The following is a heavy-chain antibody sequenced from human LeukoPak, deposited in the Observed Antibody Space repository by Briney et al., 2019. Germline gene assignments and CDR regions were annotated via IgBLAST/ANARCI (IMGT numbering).Heavy chain of an antibody. V-gene: IGHV3-11*05. D-gene: IGHD2-21*02. Sequence: GGSLRLSCAASGFTLSDYYMSWIRQAPGRGLEWLSYISTTGSSTKYADSVKGRFTISRDNAKNSLWLQVSSLRVEDTAIYYCARGSGAWSLNLWGQGTLVTVSS. CDR3: ARGSGAWSLNL. CDR2: ISTTGSST. CDR1: GFTLSDYY. J-gene: IGHJ5*02.